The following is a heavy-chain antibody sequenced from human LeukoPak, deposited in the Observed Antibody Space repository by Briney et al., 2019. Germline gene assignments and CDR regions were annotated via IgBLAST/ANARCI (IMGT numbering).Heavy chain of an antibody. V-gene: IGHV3-23*01. Sequence: GGSLRLSCAASGFTFSSYAMSWVRQVPGKGLEWVSAISGSGGSTYYADSVKGRFTISRDNSKNTLYLQMNSLRAEDTAVYYCAKVYCSTSSCYTYYYYHGMDVWGQGTTVTVSS. J-gene: IGHJ6*02. CDR2: ISGSGGST. CDR1: GFTFSSYA. D-gene: IGHD2-2*02. CDR3: AKVYCSTSSCYTYYYYHGMDV.